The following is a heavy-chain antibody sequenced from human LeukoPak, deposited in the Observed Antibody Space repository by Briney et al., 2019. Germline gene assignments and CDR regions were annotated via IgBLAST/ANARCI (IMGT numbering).Heavy chain of an antibody. CDR3: ARETSVTNSYYYYGMDV. CDR2: IWSDGTNK. CDR1: GFTFSSYG. Sequence: GGSLRLSCAASGFTFSSYGMHWVRQAPGKGLEWVAVIWSDGTNKYYADSVKGRFTISRDNSKNTVYLQMNSLRAEGTAVYYCARETSVTNSYYYYGMDVWGQGTTVTVSS. J-gene: IGHJ6*02. V-gene: IGHV3-33*01. D-gene: IGHD4-17*01.